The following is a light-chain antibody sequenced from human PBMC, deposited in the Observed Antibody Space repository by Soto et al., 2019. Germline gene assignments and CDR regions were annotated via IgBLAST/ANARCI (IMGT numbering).Light chain of an antibody. CDR2: SND. CDR3: AAWDDSLNVYV. J-gene: IGLJ1*01. Sequence: QSVLTQPPSASGPPGQRVTISCSGSVSNIGSNTVNWYQHLPGTAPRFLIYSNDQRPSGVPDRVPGSKSGTSASLAISGLQSEDEADYYCAAWDDSLNVYVFGTGTKVTVL. CDR1: VSNIGSNT. V-gene: IGLV1-44*01.